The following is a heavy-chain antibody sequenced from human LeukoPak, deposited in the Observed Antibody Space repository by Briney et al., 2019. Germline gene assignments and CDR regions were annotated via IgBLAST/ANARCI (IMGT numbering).Heavy chain of an antibody. V-gene: IGHV4-39*07. CDR2: IYYSGST. Sequence: SETLSLTCTVSGGSISSSSYSWGWIRQPPGKGLEWIGSIYYSGSTYYNPSLKSRVTISVDTSKNQFSLKLSSVTAADTAVYYCARGRPGYCSSTSCSTFDYWGQGTLVTVSS. D-gene: IGHD2-2*01. J-gene: IGHJ4*02. CDR3: ARGRPGYCSSTSCSTFDY. CDR1: GGSISSSSYS.